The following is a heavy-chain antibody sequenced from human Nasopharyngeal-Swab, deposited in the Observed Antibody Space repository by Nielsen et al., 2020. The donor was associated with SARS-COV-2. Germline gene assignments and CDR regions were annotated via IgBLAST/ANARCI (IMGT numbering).Heavy chain of an antibody. J-gene: IGHJ4*02. D-gene: IGHD3-3*01. CDR3: AKAYYDFWSGYYPLGY. Sequence: WIRQPPGKGLEWVSAISGSGGSTYYADSVKGRFTISRGNSKNTLYLQMNSLRAEDTAVYYCAKAYYDFWSGYYPLGYWGQGTLVTVSS. CDR2: ISGSGGST. V-gene: IGHV3-23*01.